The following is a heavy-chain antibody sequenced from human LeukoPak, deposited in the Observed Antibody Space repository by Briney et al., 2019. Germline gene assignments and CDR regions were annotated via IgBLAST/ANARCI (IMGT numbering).Heavy chain of an antibody. CDR2: IVVGSGNT. V-gene: IGHV1-58*01. CDR3: AADPSYSSGYRYYFDY. D-gene: IGHD3-22*01. J-gene: IGHJ4*02. Sequence: SVKVSCKTSGFTFISSAVQWVRQPRGQRREGIGWIVVGSGNTNYAQKFQERVTITRDMSTSTAYMELSSLRSEDTAVYYCAADPSYSSGYRYYFDYWGQGTLVTVSS. CDR1: GFTFISSA.